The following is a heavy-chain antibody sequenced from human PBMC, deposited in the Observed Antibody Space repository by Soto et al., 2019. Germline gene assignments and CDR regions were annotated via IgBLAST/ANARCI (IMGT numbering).Heavy chain of an antibody. V-gene: IGHV4-59*01. J-gene: IGHJ6*03. Sequence: SETLSLTCTVSGGSISSYYWSWIRQHPGKGLEWIGYIYYSGSTNYNPSLKSRVTISVDTSKNQFSLKLSSVTAADTAVYYCAGNGDYGYYYYMDVWGKGTTVTVSS. CDR1: GGSISSYY. CDR2: IYYSGST. D-gene: IGHD4-17*01. CDR3: AGNGDYGYYYYMDV.